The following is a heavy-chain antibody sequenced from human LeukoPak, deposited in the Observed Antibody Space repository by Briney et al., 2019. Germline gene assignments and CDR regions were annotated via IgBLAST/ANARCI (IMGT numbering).Heavy chain of an antibody. V-gene: IGHV3-20*04. CDR3: ARVPQGVGASPAGTFDI. D-gene: IGHD1-26*01. J-gene: IGHJ3*02. CDR1: GFSFDDYG. Sequence: PGGSLRLSCAASGFSFDDYGMSWVRQAPGKGLEWVSGINWNGGSTGYADSVKGRFTISRDNAKNSLYLQMNSLRAEDTALYYCARVPQGVGASPAGTFDIWGQGTMVTVSS. CDR2: INWNGGST.